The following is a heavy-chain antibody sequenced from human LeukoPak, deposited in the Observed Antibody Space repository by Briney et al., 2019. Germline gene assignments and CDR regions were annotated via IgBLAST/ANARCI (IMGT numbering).Heavy chain of an antibody. CDR1: GGSFSDYY. CDR2: INHSGGT. Sequence: SETLSLTCAVYGGSFSDYYWSWIRQPPGKGLEWIGEINHSGGTNYNPSLKSRVTISEDTSRNQFSLKLNSVTAADTAVYYCARGSGTYYYDSGGYLNWFDPWGQGILVTVSS. D-gene: IGHD3-22*01. V-gene: IGHV4-34*01. J-gene: IGHJ5*02. CDR3: ARGSGTYYYDSGGYLNWFDP.